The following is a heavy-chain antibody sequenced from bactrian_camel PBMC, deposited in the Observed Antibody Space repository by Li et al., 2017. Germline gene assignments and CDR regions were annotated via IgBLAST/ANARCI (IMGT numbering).Heavy chain of an antibody. J-gene: IGHJ4*01. CDR3: APDSSPQMGCY. CDR1: GFTFGSYI. V-gene: IGHV3-2*01. D-gene: IGHD5*01. CDR2: IGSGT. Sequence: HVQLVESGGGSVQPGGSLRLSCAASGFTFGSYIMTWVRQAPGKGLEWVSSIGSGTYYADSVKGRFTVSQNNAKTTTWLQMNNLKLDDTAMYYCAPDSSPQMGCYWTRGTQVTVS.